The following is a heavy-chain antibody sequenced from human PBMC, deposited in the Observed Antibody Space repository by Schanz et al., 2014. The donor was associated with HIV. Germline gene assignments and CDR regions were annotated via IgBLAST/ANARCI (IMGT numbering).Heavy chain of an antibody. CDR3: ARDKTVATWAYYYGMDV. D-gene: IGHD4-4*01. V-gene: IGHV1-69*01. CDR1: GGTFSTYA. J-gene: IGHJ6*02. Sequence: QVHLVQSGAEVKRPGTTVKVSCKASGGTFSTYAINWVRQAPGQGLEWMGGIIPLFDTANYAQRFQGRVTISADESTSTAYMELTSLRSEDTAVYYCARDKTVATWAYYYGMDVWGQGTTVIVSS. CDR2: IIPLFDTA.